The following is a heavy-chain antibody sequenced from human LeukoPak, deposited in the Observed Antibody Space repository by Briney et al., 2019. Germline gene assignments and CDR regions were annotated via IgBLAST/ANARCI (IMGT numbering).Heavy chain of an antibody. D-gene: IGHD5-24*01. V-gene: IGHV3-30*18. J-gene: IGHJ3*01. CDR1: GFTFSSYG. Sequence: GGSLRLSCAASGFTFSSYGMHWVRQAPGKGLEWVAVISYDGSNKYYADSVKGRFTISRDNSKNTLYLQMNSLRAEDTAIYYCAKDIQLSTWGLGTMVTVSS. CDR2: ISYDGSNK. CDR3: AKDIQLST.